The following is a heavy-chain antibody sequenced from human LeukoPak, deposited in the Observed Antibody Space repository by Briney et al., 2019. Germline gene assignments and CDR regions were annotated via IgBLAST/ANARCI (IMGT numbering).Heavy chain of an antibody. CDR3: ARKDIVATITPFDY. CDR2: IIPIFGTA. D-gene: IGHD5-12*01. J-gene: IGHJ4*02. V-gene: IGHV1-69*13. Sequence: SVKVSCKASGGTFISYAISWVRQAPGQGLEWMGGIIPIFGTANYAQKFQGRVTITADESTSTAYMELSSLRSEDTAVYYCARKDIVATITPFDYWGQGTLVTVSS. CDR1: GGTFISYA.